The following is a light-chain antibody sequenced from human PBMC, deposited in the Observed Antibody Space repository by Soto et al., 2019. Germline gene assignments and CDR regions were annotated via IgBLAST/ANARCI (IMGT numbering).Light chain of an antibody. Sequence: EVVLTQSPATLSLSPGERATLSCRASQSVGNYLPWYQQKPGQAPRLLIYDASNRATGIPARFSGSGSGTDFTLTISNLEPDDFVVHYCQHLRTFGPGTNVDIK. J-gene: IGKJ3*01. V-gene: IGKV3-11*01. CDR3: QHLRT. CDR1: QSVGNY. CDR2: DAS.